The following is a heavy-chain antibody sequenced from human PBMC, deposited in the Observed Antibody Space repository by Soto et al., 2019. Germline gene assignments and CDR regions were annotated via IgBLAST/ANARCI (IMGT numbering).Heavy chain of an antibody. J-gene: IGHJ3*02. CDR3: ARGRSPTNAFDI. CDR2: IRGSDGST. Sequence: EVQLLESGGGLVQPGGSLRLSCAASGFTYSNYAMNWVRQAPGKGLEWVSDIRGSDGSTHYADSVKGRFTISRDNSKNTLYLQMNSLRVEDTAVYYCARGRSPTNAFDIWGQGTMVTVSS. V-gene: IGHV3-23*01. CDR1: GFTYSNYA. D-gene: IGHD2-2*01.